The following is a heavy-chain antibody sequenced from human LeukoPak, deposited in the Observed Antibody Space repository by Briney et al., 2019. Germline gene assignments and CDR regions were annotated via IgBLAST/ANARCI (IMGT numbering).Heavy chain of an antibody. CDR2: TRNKANDYTT. J-gene: IGHJ4*02. V-gene: IGHV3-72*01. Sequence: GGSLRLSCAASGFIFSDHYMDWVRQAPGKGLEWVGRTRNKANDYTTEYAASVKGRFSISRDESKNSLYLQMNPLKSEDTAVYYCARSGSYEPFDYWGQGTLVTVSS. D-gene: IGHD1-26*01. CDR3: ARSGSYEPFDY. CDR1: GFIFSDHY.